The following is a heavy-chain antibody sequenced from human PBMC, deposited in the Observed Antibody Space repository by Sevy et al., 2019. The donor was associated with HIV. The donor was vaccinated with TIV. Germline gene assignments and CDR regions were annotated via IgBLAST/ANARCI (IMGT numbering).Heavy chain of an antibody. CDR3: ARDKMGGSFDI. Sequence: GGSLRLSCAASGFTFSSYDMNWVRQAPGKGLEWVSFITTSGGTIYYADSVKGRFTVSRDSAENSLYRQMNSLRVEDTAVYYCARDKMGGSFDIWGQGTMVTVSS. CDR2: ITTSGGTI. V-gene: IGHV3-48*01. J-gene: IGHJ3*02. CDR1: GFTFSSYD. D-gene: IGHD3-16*01.